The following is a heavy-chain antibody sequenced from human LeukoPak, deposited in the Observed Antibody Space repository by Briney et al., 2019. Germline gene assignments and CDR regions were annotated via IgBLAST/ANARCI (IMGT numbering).Heavy chain of an antibody. J-gene: IGHJ5*02. CDR2: IIPIFGTA. CDR1: GGTFSSYA. D-gene: IGHD2-2*01. CDR3: ARGAVPAAIYNWFDP. V-gene: IGHV1-69*13. Sequence: GASVRVSCEASGGTFSSYAISWVRQAPGQGLEWMGGIIPIFGTANYAQKFQGRVTITADESTSTAYMELSSLGSEDTAVYYCARGAVPAAIYNWFDPWGQGTLVTVSS.